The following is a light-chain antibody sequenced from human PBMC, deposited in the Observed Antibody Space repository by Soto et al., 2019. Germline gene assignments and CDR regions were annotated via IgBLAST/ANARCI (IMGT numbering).Light chain of an antibody. CDR3: QQYYSYSRT. V-gene: IGKV1-5*01. Sequence: DIQMTQSPSTLSASVGARVTITCRASQTVSSWLAWYQQKPGKAPKLLIYDVSSLESGVPSRFSCSGSGTEFTVTISSVQPDDFETYYCQQYYSYSRTFGQGTKVEVK. J-gene: IGKJ1*01. CDR2: DVS. CDR1: QTVSSW.